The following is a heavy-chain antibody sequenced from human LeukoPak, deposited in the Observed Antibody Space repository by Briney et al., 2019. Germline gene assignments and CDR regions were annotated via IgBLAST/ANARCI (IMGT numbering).Heavy chain of an antibody. Sequence: GGSLRLSCAASGLTFSSYAMHWVRQAPGKGLEWVAVISYDGSNKYYADSVKGRFTISRDNSKNTLYLQMNSLRAEDTAVYYCARSDCSSTSCYRSDAFDIWGQGTMVTVSS. V-gene: IGHV3-30*04. CDR3: ARSDCSSTSCYRSDAFDI. D-gene: IGHD2-2*01. CDR1: GLTFSSYA. CDR2: ISYDGSNK. J-gene: IGHJ3*02.